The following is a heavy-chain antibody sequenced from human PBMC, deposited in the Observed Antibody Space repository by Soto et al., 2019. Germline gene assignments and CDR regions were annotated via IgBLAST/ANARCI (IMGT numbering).Heavy chain of an antibody. D-gene: IGHD2-2*01. Sequence: SETLSLTCNVSGGSVRSFYWSWIRQPPGKALEWIGYMFYSGSTKFNPSLKSRATISVDTSKNQFYLKLTSVTAADTAVYYCAREVSCSSGRCYEGVWFDSWGQGILVTVSS. CDR3: AREVSCSSGRCYEGVWFDS. CDR1: GGSVRSFY. CDR2: MFYSGST. J-gene: IGHJ5*01. V-gene: IGHV4-59*02.